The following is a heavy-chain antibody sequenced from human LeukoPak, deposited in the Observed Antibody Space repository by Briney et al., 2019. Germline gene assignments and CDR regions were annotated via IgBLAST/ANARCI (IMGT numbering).Heavy chain of an antibody. CDR3: AHSFSSSQRLKFKHFQH. Sequence: SGPTLVKPTQTLTLTCTLSGFSLNTSGVGVGWIRQPPGKALEWLTLIYWDDDKRYSPSLKSRLTITKDPSKNQVVLTMTNMDPVDTATYYCAHSFSSSQRLKFKHFQHWGQGTLVTVSS. V-gene: IGHV2-5*02. J-gene: IGHJ1*01. CDR2: IYWDDDK. D-gene: IGHD6-13*01. CDR1: GFSLNTSGVG.